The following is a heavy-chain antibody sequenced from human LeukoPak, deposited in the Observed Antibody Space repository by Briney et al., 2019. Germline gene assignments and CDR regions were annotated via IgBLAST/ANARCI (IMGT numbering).Heavy chain of an antibody. CDR3: AKESYCGGDCYPNWFDP. J-gene: IGHJ5*02. V-gene: IGHV3-23*01. CDR1: GFTFRSYA. CDR2: ISGSGGNT. D-gene: IGHD2-21*02. Sequence: GGSLRLSCAASGFTFRSYAMSWVRQAPGKGLEWVSDISGSGGNTYYADSVKGRFTISRDNSKNTLYLQMNSLRAEDTAVYYCAKESYCGGDCYPNWFDPWGQGTLVTVSS.